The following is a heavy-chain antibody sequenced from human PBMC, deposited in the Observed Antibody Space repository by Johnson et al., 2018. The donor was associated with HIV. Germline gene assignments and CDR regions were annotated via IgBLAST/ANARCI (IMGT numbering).Heavy chain of an antibody. CDR3: AKGMGLSIGELSDAFHF. D-gene: IGHD3-10*01. Sequence: QLVESGGGLVQPGRSLKLSCAASGFTFDDYAMHWVRQTPGKGLEWVSHRGGNTYYADSVKGRFSISRDNSKNTLNLQMNSLRPEDTAVYYCAKGMGLSIGELSDAFHFWGLGTVVTVSS. CDR1: GFTFDDYA. V-gene: IGHV3-9*01. J-gene: IGHJ3*01. CDR2: RGGNT.